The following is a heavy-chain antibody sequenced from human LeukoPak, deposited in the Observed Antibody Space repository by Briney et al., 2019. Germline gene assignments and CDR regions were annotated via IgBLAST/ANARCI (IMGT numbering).Heavy chain of an antibody. CDR2: IYHSGST. J-gene: IGHJ6*03. Sequence: PSETLSHTCAVSGGSISSGGHSWSWIRQPPGKGLEWIGYIYHSGSTYYNPSLKSRVTISLDRSKNQFSLKLSSVTAADTAVYYCARDGDTYCSSTSCPPPAYYYYYYMDVWGKGTTVTVSS. V-gene: IGHV4-30-2*01. CDR3: ARDGDTYCSSTSCPPPAYYYYYYMDV. D-gene: IGHD2-2*01. CDR1: GGSISSGGHS.